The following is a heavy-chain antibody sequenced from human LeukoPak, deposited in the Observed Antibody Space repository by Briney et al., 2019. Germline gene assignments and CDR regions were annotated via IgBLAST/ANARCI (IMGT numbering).Heavy chain of an antibody. V-gene: IGHV4-30-2*01. CDR3: ARDSAAGTGY. CDR2: IYHSGST. CDR1: GGSISSGGYY. D-gene: IGHD6-13*01. Sequence: SQTLSLTCTVSGGSISSGGYYWSWIRQPPGKGLEWIGYIYHSGSTYYNPSLKSRVTISVDRSKNQFSLKLSSVTAADTAVYYCARDSAAGTGYWGQGTLVTVSS. J-gene: IGHJ4*02.